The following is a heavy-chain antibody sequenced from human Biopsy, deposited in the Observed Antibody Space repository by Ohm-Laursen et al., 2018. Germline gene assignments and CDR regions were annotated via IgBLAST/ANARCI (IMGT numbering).Heavy chain of an antibody. CDR2: IKRAGSQS. Sequence: SLRLSCAASGFAFSTYWITWVRQAPGKGLEWVANIKRAGSQSNHADSVKGRFTISRDNAKNSLYLQMNSLRAEDTAVYYCTRDTTYYAGTTYYDALDVWGQGTTVTVSS. CDR1: GFAFSTYW. J-gene: IGHJ3*01. D-gene: IGHD2/OR15-2a*01. CDR3: TRDTTYYAGTTYYDALDV. V-gene: IGHV3-7*01.